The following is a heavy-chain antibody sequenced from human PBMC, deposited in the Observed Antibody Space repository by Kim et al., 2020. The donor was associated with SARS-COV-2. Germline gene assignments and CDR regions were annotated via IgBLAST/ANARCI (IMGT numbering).Heavy chain of an antibody. D-gene: IGHD6-19*01. CDR1: GYTFTSYA. Sequence: ASVKVSCKASGYTFTSYAMHWVRQAPGQRLEWMGWINAGNGNTKYSQKFQGRVTITRDTSASTAYMELSSLRSEDTAVYYCARVLAVAGSWFDPWGQGTLVTVSS. V-gene: IGHV1-3*01. CDR3: ARVLAVAGSWFDP. J-gene: IGHJ5*02. CDR2: INAGNGNT.